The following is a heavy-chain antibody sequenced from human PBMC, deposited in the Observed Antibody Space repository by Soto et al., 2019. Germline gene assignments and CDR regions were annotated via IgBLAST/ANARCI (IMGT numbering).Heavy chain of an antibody. CDR1: GGSISSSNW. J-gene: IGHJ4*02. Sequence: SETLSLTCAVSGGSISSSNWWSWVRQPPGKGLEWIGEIYHSGSTNYNPSLKSRVTMSVDTSKNQFSLKLTSVTAADTAVYYCARGGWYLDYWGQGTLVTVSS. V-gene: IGHV4-4*02. CDR3: ARGGWYLDY. D-gene: IGHD6-19*01. CDR2: IYHSGST.